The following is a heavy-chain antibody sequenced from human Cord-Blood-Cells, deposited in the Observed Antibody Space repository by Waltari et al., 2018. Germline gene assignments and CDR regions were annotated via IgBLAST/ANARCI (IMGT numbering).Heavy chain of an antibody. J-gene: IGHJ3*02. CDR1: GYTLTALS. V-gene: IGHV1-24*01. CDR2: FDRENGET. D-gene: IGHD1-20*01. CDR3: TVHNWNDVAFDI. Sequence: QVQLVQSGAEVKKPGASVKVSCKVSGYTLTALSMHWVRQAPGKGLEWMGGFDRENGETINEQKFQGRVTMTEDTSTDTAYMELSSLRSEDTAVYYCTVHNWNDVAFDIWGQGTMVTVSS.